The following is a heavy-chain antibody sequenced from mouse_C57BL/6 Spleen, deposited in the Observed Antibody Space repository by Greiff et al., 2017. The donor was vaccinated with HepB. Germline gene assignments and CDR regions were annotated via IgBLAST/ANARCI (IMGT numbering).Heavy chain of an antibody. CDR2: ISYDGSN. V-gene: IGHV3-6*01. J-gene: IGHJ2*01. Sequence: DVHLVESGPGLVKPSQSLSLTCSVTGYSITSGYYWNWIRQFPGNKLEWMGYISYDGSNNYNPSLKNRISITRDTSKNQFFLKLNSVTTEDTATYYCARGYDYGNDYWGQGTTLTVSS. CDR3: ARGYDYGNDY. D-gene: IGHD2-4*01. CDR1: GYSITSGYY.